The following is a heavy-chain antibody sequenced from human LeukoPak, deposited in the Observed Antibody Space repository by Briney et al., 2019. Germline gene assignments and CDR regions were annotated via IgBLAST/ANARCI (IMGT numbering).Heavy chain of an antibody. J-gene: IGHJ4*02. CDR2: IYHSGST. Sequence: SETLSLTCTVSGGSISSYHWSWIRQPPGKGLEWIGYIYHSGSTYYNPSLKSRVTISVDRSKNQFSLKLSSVTAADTAVYYCARAAAAGTFDYWGQGTLVTVSS. CDR1: GGSISSYH. CDR3: ARAAAAGTFDY. V-gene: IGHV4-59*12. D-gene: IGHD6-13*01.